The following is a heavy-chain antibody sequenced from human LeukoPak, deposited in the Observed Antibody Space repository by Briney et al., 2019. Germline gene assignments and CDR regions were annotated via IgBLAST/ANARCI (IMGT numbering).Heavy chain of an antibody. J-gene: IGHJ4*02. CDR1: GFTFSSYA. D-gene: IGHD3-22*01. V-gene: IGHV3-23*01. CDR2: ISGSGGST. Sequence: GGSLRLSCAASGFTFSSYAMSWVRQAPGKGLEWVSAISGSGGSTNYADSVKGRVTVSRDNSKSTLYLQMNSLRAEDTAVYYCAKSSYYDSSGYYREYYFDYWGQGTLVTVSS. CDR3: AKSSYYDSSGYYREYYFDY.